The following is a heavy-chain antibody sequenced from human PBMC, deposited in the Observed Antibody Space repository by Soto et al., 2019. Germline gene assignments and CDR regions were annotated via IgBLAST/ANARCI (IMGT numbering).Heavy chain of an antibody. V-gene: IGHV3-15*07. CDR1: GFTFNNGW. J-gene: IGHJ6*02. Sequence: GGSLRLSCAASGFTFNNGWMNWVRQAPGKGLEWVGRIKSKTDGGTTDYAAPVKGRFTISRDDSKNTLYLQMNSLKTEDTAVYYCTTDPPFELRFLEWFHYYYYGMDVWGQGTTVTVSS. D-gene: IGHD3-3*01. CDR2: IKSKTDGGTT. CDR3: TTDPPFELRFLEWFHYYYYGMDV.